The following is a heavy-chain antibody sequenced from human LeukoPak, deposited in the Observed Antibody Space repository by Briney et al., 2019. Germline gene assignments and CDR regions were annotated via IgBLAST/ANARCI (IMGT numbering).Heavy chain of an antibody. CDR3: AKVPGKTYQLNAFDI. J-gene: IGHJ3*02. CDR1: GFSFSTYG. CDR2: IRNDGSNK. D-gene: IGHD2-2*01. Sequence: GGSLRLSCAASGFSFSTYGMHWVRQAPGKGLEWVAFIRNDGSNKYYVDSVKGRFTISRDNSKNTLYLQLNSLRAEDTAVYYCAKVPGKTYQLNAFDIWGQGTMVTVSS. V-gene: IGHV3-30*02.